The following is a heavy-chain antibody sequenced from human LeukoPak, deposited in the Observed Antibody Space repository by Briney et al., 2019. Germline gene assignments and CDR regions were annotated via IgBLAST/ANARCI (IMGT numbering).Heavy chain of an antibody. J-gene: IGHJ4*02. Sequence: GASVKVSCKASGYTFTGYYMHWVRQVPGQGLEWMGRINPNSGGTNYAQKFQGRVTMTRDTSISTAYMELSRLRSDDTAVYYCAIIAVAGSLDYWGQGTLVTVSS. V-gene: IGHV1-2*06. CDR1: GYTFTGYY. D-gene: IGHD6-19*01. CDR3: AIIAVAGSLDY. CDR2: INPNSGGT.